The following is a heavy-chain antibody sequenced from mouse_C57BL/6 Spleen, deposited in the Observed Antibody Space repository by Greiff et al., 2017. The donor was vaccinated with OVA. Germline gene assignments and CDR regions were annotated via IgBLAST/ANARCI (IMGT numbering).Heavy chain of an antibody. V-gene: IGHV1-15*01. CDR1: GYTFTDYE. J-gene: IGHJ3*01. CDR2: IDPETGGT. Sequence: VQLQESGAELVRPGASVTLSCKASGYTFTDYEMHWVKQTPVHGLEWIGAIDPETGGTAYNQKFKGKAILTADKSSSTAYMELRSLTSEDSAVYYCTRKGQLRLPFAYWGQGTLVTVSA. CDR3: TRKGQLRLPFAY. D-gene: IGHD3-2*02.